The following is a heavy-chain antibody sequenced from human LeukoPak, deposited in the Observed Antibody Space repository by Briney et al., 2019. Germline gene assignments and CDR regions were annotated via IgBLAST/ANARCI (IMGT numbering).Heavy chain of an antibody. CDR1: GYTFTGYY. J-gene: IGHJ4*02. V-gene: IGHV1-2*02. CDR3: ARGGSGSYLGIY. CDR2: INPNSGGT. Sequence: ASVKVSCKASGYTFTGYYMHWVRQAPGQGLEWMGWINPNSGGTNYAQKLQGRVTMTTDTSTSTAYMELRSLRSDDTAVYYCARGGSGSYLGIYWGQGTLVTVSS. D-gene: IGHD3-10*01.